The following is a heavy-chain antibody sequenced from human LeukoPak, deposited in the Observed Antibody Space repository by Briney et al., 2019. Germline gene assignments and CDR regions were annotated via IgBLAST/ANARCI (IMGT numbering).Heavy chain of an antibody. J-gene: IGHJ4*02. CDR2: IIPIFGTA. CDR1: GGTFSSYA. D-gene: IGHD3-10*01. Sequence: SVKVSCKASGGTFSSYAISWVRQAPGQGLEWMGGIIPIFGTANYAQKFQGRVTITADKSTSTAYMELSSLRSEDTAVYYCARARFPGSMARGVITEFHYWGQGTLVTVSS. V-gene: IGHV1-69*06. CDR3: ARARFPGSMARGVITEFHY.